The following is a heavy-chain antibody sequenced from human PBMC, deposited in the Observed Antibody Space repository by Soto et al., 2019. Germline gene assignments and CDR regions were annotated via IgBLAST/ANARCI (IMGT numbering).Heavy chain of an antibody. CDR1: GGSFSGYY. CDR2: INHSGST. CDR3: ARGSGGPEDY. J-gene: IGHJ4*02. D-gene: IGHD3-16*01. V-gene: IGHV4-34*01. Sequence: QVQLQQWGAGLLKPSETLSLTCAVYGGSFSGYYWSWIRQPPGKGLEWIGEINHSGSTNYNPSLKSRVTISVDTSKNQFSLKLSSVTAADTAVYYCARGSGGPEDYWGQGTLVTVSS.